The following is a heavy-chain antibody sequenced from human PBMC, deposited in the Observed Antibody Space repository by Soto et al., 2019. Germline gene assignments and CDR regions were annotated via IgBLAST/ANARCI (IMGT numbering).Heavy chain of an antibody. CDR1: GFTFSSYA. CDR2: ISGSGGST. D-gene: IGHD3-16*01. V-gene: IGHV3-23*01. J-gene: IGHJ5*02. Sequence: PGGSLRLSCAASGFTFSSYAMSWVRQAPGKGLEWVSAISGSGGSTYYADSVKGRFTISRDNSKNTLYLQMNSLRAEDTAVYYCAKDSIMLDWLYNWFDPWGQGTLVTVSS. CDR3: AKDSIMLDWLYNWFDP.